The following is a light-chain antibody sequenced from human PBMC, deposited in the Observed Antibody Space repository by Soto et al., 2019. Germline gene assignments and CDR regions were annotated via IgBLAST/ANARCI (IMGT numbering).Light chain of an antibody. CDR1: SSDVGTYER. Sequence: QSALTQPPSVSGSPGQSVTSSCIGSSSDVGTYERVSWYQAPPGTAPKLIIYEVHYRPSGVPDRFSGSKSGNTASLTISGLQAEYEADYYCSSYAARTTLLFGGGTKLTVL. CDR2: EVH. J-gene: IGLJ2*01. CDR3: SSYAARTTLL. V-gene: IGLV2-18*02.